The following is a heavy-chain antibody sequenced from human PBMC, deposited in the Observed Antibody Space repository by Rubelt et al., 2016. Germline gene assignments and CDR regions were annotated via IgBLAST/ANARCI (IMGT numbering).Heavy chain of an antibody. J-gene: IGHJ4*02. CDR2: T. Sequence: TYYADSVKGRFTISRDNSKNTVYLQMNNLRVEDTAVYYCARGLPLNYASGNYYPWDLDYWGQGTLVSVSS. D-gene: IGHD3-10*01. CDR3: ARGLPLNYASGNYYPWDLDY. V-gene: IGHV3-53*01.